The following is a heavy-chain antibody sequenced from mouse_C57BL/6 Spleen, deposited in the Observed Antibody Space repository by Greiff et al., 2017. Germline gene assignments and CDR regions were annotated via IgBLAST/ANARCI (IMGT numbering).Heavy chain of an antibody. CDR1: GYSITSGYY. J-gene: IGHJ1*03. V-gene: IGHV3-6*01. Sequence: VQLQESGPGLVKPSQSLSLTCSVTGYSITSGYYWNWIRQFPGNKLEWMGYISYDGSNNYNPSLKNRISITRDTSKNKFFLKLNSVTTEDTATYYCAREPTLVATPYFDVWGTGTTVTVSS. D-gene: IGHD1-1*01. CDR3: AREPTLVATPYFDV. CDR2: ISYDGSN.